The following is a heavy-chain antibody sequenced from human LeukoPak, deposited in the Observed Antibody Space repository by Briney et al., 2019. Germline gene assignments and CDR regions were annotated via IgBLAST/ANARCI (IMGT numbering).Heavy chain of an antibody. CDR1: GFTFSSYA. CDR3: AKDVGSGSSEYFQH. CDR2: ISGSGGST. J-gene: IGHJ1*01. V-gene: IGHV3-23*01. D-gene: IGHD6-19*01. Sequence: GGSLRVYCAASGFTFSSYAMSWVRQAPGKGLEWVSAISGSGGSTYYADSVKGRFTISRDNSKNTLYLQMNSLRAEDTAVYYCAKDVGSGSSEYFQHWGQGTLVTVSS.